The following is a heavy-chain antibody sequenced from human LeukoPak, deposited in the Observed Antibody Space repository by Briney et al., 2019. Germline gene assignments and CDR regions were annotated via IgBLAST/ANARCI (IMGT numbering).Heavy chain of an antibody. CDR2: IIPIFGTA. Sequence: ASVKVSCKASGGTFISYAISWVRQAPGQGLEWMGGIIPIFGTANYAQKFQGRVTITADESTSTAYMELSSLRSEDTAVYYCARDILPVDGYYDSSGGTEDAFDIWGQGTMVTVSS. CDR1: GGTFISYA. CDR3: ARDILPVDGYYDSSGGTEDAFDI. J-gene: IGHJ3*02. V-gene: IGHV1-69*13. D-gene: IGHD3-22*01.